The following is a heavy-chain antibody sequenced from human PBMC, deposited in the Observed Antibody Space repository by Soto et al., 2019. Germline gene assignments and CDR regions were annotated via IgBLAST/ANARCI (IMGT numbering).Heavy chain of an antibody. CDR1: GGSISSYY. D-gene: IGHD2-15*01. J-gene: IGHJ5*02. CDR3: ARDVVVPYNWFDP. Sequence: PSETLSLTCTVSGGSISSYYWSWIRQPPGKGLERIGYIYYSGSTNYNPSLKSRVTISVDTSKNQFSLKLSSVTAADTAVYYCARDVVVPYNWFDPWGQGTLVTVSS. V-gene: IGHV4-59*01. CDR2: IYYSGST.